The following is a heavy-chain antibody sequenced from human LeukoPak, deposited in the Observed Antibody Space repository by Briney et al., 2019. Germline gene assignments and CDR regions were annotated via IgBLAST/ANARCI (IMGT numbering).Heavy chain of an antibody. Sequence: GASVKVSCKASGYTFTRYGFTWVRQAPGQGLEWMGWISAYDGYTNHAQKFQGRVTMTTDTSTSTAYMELRSLRSDDTAVYYCARGRNWFDPWGQGTLVTVSS. J-gene: IGHJ5*01. CDR3: ARGRNWFDP. CDR1: GYTFTRYG. V-gene: IGHV1-18*01. CDR2: ISAYDGYT.